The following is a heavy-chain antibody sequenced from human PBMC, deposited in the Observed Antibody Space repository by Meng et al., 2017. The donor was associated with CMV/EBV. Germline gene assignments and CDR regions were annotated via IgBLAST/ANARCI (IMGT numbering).Heavy chain of an antibody. CDR1: GFTVSSNY. CDR2: IYSGGST. CDR3: ARRSSWSYAFDI. J-gene: IGHJ3*02. V-gene: IGHV3-53*01. Sequence: ETLSLTCAASGFTVSSNYMSWVRQAPGKGLEWVSVIYSGGSTYYADSVKGRFTISRDNSKNTLYLQMNSLRAEDTAVYYCARRSSWSYAFDIWGQGTMVTVSS. D-gene: IGHD6-13*01.